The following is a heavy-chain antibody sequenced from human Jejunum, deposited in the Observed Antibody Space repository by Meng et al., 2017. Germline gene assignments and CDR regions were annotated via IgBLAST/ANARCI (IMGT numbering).Heavy chain of an antibody. CDR3: ARDFPGAAVGLGD. CDR1: GGSISSYY. J-gene: IGHJ4*02. V-gene: IGHV4-4*07. D-gene: IGHD3-10*01. Sequence: SETLSLTCSVSGGSISSYYWSWLRQPAGKGLEGIGRIYTSGSTKYNPSLKSRVTMSVDTSKNQFSLKLSSVTAADTAVYYCARDFPGAAVGLGDWGQGTLVTVSS. CDR2: IYTSGST.